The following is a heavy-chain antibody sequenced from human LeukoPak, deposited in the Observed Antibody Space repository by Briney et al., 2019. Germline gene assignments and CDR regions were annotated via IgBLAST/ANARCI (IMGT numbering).Heavy chain of an antibody. Sequence: GGSLRLSCAASGFTFTSAWMNWVRQAPGKGLEWVGRIKSKTDGGTTDYAAPVKGRFTISRDDSKNTLYLQMNSLKSEDTAVYYCTTELDIRPNHYWGQGTLVTVSS. V-gene: IGHV3-15*01. J-gene: IGHJ4*02. CDR3: TTELDIRPNHY. CDR2: IKSKTDGGTT. D-gene: IGHD3-22*01. CDR1: GFTFTSAW.